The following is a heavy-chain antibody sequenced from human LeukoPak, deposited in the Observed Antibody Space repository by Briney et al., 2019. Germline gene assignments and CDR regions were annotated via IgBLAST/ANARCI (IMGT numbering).Heavy chain of an antibody. CDR2: ISWNSRSI. J-gene: IGHJ6*03. V-gene: IGHV3-9*01. D-gene: IGHD3-10*01. Sequence: GGSLRLSCAASGLTFDKNAMHWVRQAPGKGLEWVSGISWNSRSIAYADSVKGRFTISRDNAKKSLYLEMNSLRSEDTALYYCAKDYVGSGSLNYYMDVWGKGTTVTVSS. CDR1: GLTFDKNA. CDR3: AKDYVGSGSLNYYMDV.